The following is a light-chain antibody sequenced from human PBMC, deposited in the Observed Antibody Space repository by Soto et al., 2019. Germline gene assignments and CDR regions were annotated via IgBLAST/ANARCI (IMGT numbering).Light chain of an antibody. V-gene: IGKV1-39*01. Sequence: DIQMTQSPSSLSASVEDRVTITCRASQSIATYLNWYQQKPGKAPNLLIYAAFSLPSGVPSRFSGSGSGTDFSLTISSLQPEDFATYYCQQAYSTPRTFGQGTKVDIK. CDR3: QQAYSTPRT. J-gene: IGKJ1*01. CDR1: QSIATY. CDR2: AAF.